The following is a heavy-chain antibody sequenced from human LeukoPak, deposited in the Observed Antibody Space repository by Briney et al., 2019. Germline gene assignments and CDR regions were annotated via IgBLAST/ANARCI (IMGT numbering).Heavy chain of an antibody. Sequence: PGGSLRLFCGASGFNFSNYWMTWVRQAPGKGLEWVANINQDGGKKNYVDSVKGRFTIFRDNTESSVYLQMNSLRAEDTAVYYCARWVPMTTVTSFDYWGQGTLVTVSS. V-gene: IGHV3-7*01. J-gene: IGHJ4*02. D-gene: IGHD4-11*01. CDR2: INQDGGKK. CDR3: ARWVPMTTVTSFDY. CDR1: GFNFSNYW.